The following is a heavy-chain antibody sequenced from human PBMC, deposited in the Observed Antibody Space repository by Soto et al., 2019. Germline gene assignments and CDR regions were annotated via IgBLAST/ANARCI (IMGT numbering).Heavy chain of an antibody. V-gene: IGHV2-5*02. Sequence: QITLKESGPALVKPTQTLPLTCTFSGFSLSTSGVGVGWIRHPPGKALEWLALIYWDDDKGYSPSLKSTLTSTKDTSKNQVVLTMTNMDPVETATYYRAHLYGGSYLHYWGQGTLVTVSS. CDR3: AHLYGGSYLHY. CDR1: GFSLSTSGVG. CDR2: IYWDDDK. J-gene: IGHJ4*02. D-gene: IGHD3-16*01.